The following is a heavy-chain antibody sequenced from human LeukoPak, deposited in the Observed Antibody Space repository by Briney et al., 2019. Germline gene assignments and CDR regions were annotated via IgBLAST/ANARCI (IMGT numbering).Heavy chain of an antibody. V-gene: IGHV3-7*01. CDR3: ARDRQIAY. CDR2: IKQDGSEK. CDR1: GFTFSNYW. J-gene: IGHJ4*02. Sequence: GGSLRLSCAASGFTFSNYWLTWVRQAPGQGLGWVANIKQDGSEKHYVDSVKGRFTISRDNAKNSLYLQMNSLRAEDTAVYYCARDRQIAYWGQGTLVTVYS.